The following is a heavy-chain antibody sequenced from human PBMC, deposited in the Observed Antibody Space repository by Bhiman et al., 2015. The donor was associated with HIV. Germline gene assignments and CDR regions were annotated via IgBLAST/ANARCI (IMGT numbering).Heavy chain of an antibody. CDR1: GFIFSSYG. J-gene: IGHJ3*02. D-gene: IGHD6-13*01. V-gene: IGHV3-33*06. CDR3: AKCIWGSSLIDAFDI. Sequence: QVQLVESGGGVVQPGRSLRLSCVASGFIFSSYGLHWVRQAPGKGLEWVAVIWYDGSDKYYADSVKGRFTISRDNSKNTLYLQMNSLRAEDTAMYYCAKCIWGSSLIDAFDIWGQGTMVTVSS. CDR2: IWYDGSDK.